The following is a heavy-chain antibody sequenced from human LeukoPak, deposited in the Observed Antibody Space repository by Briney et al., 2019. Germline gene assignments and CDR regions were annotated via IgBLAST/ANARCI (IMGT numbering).Heavy chain of an antibody. CDR3: ARDYGVREDY. CDR2: IYHSGST. D-gene: IGHD3-10*01. CDR1: GYSISSGYY. V-gene: IGHV4-38-2*02. Sequence: SETLSLTCTVSGYSISSGYYWGWVRQPPGKGLEWIGEIYHSGSTNYNPSLKSRVTISVDKSKNQFSLKLSSVTAADTAVYYCARDYGVREDYWGQGTLVTVSS. J-gene: IGHJ4*02.